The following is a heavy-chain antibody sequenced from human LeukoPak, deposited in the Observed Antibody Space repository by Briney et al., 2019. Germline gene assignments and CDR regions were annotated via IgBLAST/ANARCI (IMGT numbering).Heavy chain of an antibody. Sequence: QAGGSLRLSCAASGFTFSDYYTSWIRQAPGKGLEWVANIKQDGSEKYYVDSVKGRFTISRDNAKNSLYLQMNSLRAEDTAVYYCARHDWVRWGQGTLVTVSS. D-gene: IGHD3-16*01. CDR2: IKQDGSEK. V-gene: IGHV3-7*01. J-gene: IGHJ4*02. CDR3: ARHDWVR. CDR1: GFTFSDYY.